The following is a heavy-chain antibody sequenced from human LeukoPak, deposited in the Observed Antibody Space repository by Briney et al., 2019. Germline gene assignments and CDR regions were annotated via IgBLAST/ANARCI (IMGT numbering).Heavy chain of an antibody. CDR2: IYSSGST. D-gene: IGHD3-10*01. V-gene: IGHV4-4*07. CDR3: ARHTSKFYYYFDY. Sequence: PSETLSLTCTVSGGSIDDYYWSWIRQSAGKGLEWIGRIYSSGSTKYNPSLQSRVTMSVDTSKNQFSLKLSSVTAADTAVYYCARHTSKFYYYFDYWGQGTLVTVSS. J-gene: IGHJ4*02. CDR1: GGSIDDYY.